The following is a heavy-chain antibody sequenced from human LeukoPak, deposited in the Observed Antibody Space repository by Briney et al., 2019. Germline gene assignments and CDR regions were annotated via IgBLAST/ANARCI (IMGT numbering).Heavy chain of an antibody. D-gene: IGHD6-19*01. V-gene: IGHV4-39*01. CDR3: ARSDSSGWSFDY. J-gene: IGHJ4*02. Sequence: SETLSLTCTVSGGSISSSSYYWGWIRQPPGKGLEWIGSIYYSGSTYYNPSHKSRVTISVDTSKNQFSLKLSSVTAADTAVYYCARSDSSGWSFDYWGQGTLVTVSS. CDR1: GGSISSSSYY. CDR2: IYYSGST.